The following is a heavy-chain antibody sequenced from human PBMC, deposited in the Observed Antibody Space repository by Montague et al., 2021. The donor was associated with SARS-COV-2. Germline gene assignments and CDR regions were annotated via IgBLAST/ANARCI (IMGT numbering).Heavy chain of an antibody. Sequence: TLSLTCTVSGGSISTGGNSWSWIQQPPGRGLELIGYIYVSGTTYYSPSFRSRVTIAVDRSKNQFSLRLESVTAADTALYYCARGLLLSVWGQGTLVTVSS. D-gene: IGHD2-21*01. J-gene: IGHJ4*02. CDR3: ARGLLLSV. CDR1: GGSISTGGNS. CDR2: IYVSGTT. V-gene: IGHV4-30-2*01.